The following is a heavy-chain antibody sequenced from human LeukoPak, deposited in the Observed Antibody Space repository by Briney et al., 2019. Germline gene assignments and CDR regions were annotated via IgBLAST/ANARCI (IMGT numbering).Heavy chain of an antibody. CDR2: ISGSGGST. CDR3: AKDRGGYCTNGVCSLFDY. J-gene: IGHJ4*02. CDR1: GFTFSSYA. V-gene: IGHV3-23*01. D-gene: IGHD2-8*01. Sequence: YPGGSLRLSCAASGFTFSSYAMSWVRQAPGKGLEWVSAISGSGGSTYYADSVKGRFTISRGNSKNTLYLQMNSLRAEDTAVYYCAKDRGGYCTNGVCSLFDYWGQGTLVTVSS.